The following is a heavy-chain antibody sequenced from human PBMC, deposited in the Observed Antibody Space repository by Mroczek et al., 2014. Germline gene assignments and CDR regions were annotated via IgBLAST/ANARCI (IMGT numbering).Heavy chain of an antibody. Sequence: ESGGGLVQPGRSLRLSCTASGFTFGDYAMSWFRQAPGKGLEWVGFIRSKAYGGTTEYAASVKGRFTISRDDSKSIAYLQMNSLKTEDTAVYYCTRVLVVVPAAILHGMDVWGQGTTVTVSS. CDR1: GFTFGDYA. CDR2: IRSKAYGGTT. J-gene: IGHJ6*02. CDR3: TRVLVVVPAAILHGMDV. D-gene: IGHD2-2*02. V-gene: IGHV3-49*03.